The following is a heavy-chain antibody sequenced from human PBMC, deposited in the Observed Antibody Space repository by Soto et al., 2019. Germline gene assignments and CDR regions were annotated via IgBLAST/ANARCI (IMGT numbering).Heavy chain of an antibody. J-gene: IGHJ4*02. D-gene: IGHD1-7*01. CDR3: ARNNWNYKLDY. V-gene: IGHV4-34*09. CDR2: INYSGST. CDR1: GGSFSGYY. Sequence: SETLSLTCAVYGGSFSGYYWSWIRQPPGKGLEWIGEINYSGSTNYNPSLKSRVTISVDTSKNQFSLKLSSVTAADTAVYYCARNNWNYKLDYWAQGTLVTVSS.